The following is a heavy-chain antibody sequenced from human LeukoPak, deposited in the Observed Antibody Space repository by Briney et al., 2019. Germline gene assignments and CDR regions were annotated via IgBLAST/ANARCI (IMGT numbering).Heavy chain of an antibody. CDR1: GGSISSSSYY. V-gene: IGHV4-39*01. Sequence: PSETLSLTCTVSGGSISSSSYYWGWIRQPPGKGLEWIGSIYYSGSTYYNPSLKSRVTISVDTSKNQFSLKLSSVTAADTAVYYCARGPGPYSGYDLDYWGQGTLVTVSS. D-gene: IGHD5-12*01. CDR2: IYYSGST. CDR3: ARGPGPYSGYDLDY. J-gene: IGHJ4*02.